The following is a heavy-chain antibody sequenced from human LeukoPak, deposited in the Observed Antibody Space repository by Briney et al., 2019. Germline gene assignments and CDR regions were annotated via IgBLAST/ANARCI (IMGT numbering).Heavy chain of an antibody. CDR2: ISGDGGST. J-gene: IGHJ6*02. V-gene: IGHV3-43*02. CDR1: GFTFDDYA. Sequence: GGSLRLSCAASGFTFDDYAMHWVRQAPGKGLEWVSLISGDGGSTYYADSVKGRFTISRDNSKNSLYLQMNSLRTEDTALYYCAKDMPLMYSSSWLQPTRYYYYYGMDVWGQGTTVTVSS. D-gene: IGHD6-13*01. CDR3: AKDMPLMYSSSWLQPTRYYYYYGMDV.